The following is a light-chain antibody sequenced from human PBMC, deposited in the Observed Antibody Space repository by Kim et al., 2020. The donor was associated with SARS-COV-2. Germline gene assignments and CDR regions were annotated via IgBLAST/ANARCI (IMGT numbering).Light chain of an antibody. Sequence: SPGESATLSCQASQSVRSSYLAWYQQKPGQAPRLLIYDASGRATGIPDRFSGSGSGTDFTLTISRLEPEDFAVYFCQQYDESPLTFGQGTKVEIK. J-gene: IGKJ1*01. CDR2: DAS. V-gene: IGKV3-20*01. CDR3: QQYDESPLT. CDR1: QSVRSSY.